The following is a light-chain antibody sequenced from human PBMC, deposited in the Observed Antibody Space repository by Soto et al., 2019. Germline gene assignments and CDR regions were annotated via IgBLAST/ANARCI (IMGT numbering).Light chain of an antibody. CDR3: HQYYTIPCT. CDR2: WAS. Sequence: DIVMTQSPDSLAVSLGERATINCKSSQSIFYSSNNKNYLTWYQQKPGQPPKLLIYWASTRESGVPDRFSGSGYGTDFTLPISSLQAEDVAVYYCHQYYTIPCTFGQGTKLEIK. J-gene: IGKJ2*02. V-gene: IGKV4-1*01. CDR1: QSIFYSSNNKNY.